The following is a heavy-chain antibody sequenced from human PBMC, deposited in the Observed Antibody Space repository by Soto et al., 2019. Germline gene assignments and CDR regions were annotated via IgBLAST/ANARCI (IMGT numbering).Heavy chain of an antibody. CDR2: TRNKANSYTT. J-gene: IGHJ6*03. CDR3: ARVVYGSGSYYLLSGYYYYYMDV. V-gene: IGHV3-72*01. CDR1: GFTFSDHY. D-gene: IGHD3-10*01. Sequence: EVQLVESGGGLVQPGGSLRLSCAASGFTFSDHYMDWVRQAPGKGLEWVGRTRNKANSYTTEYAASVKGRFTISRDDSKNSLYLQMNSLKTEDTAVYYCARVVYGSGSYYLLSGYYYYYMDVWGKGTTVTVSS.